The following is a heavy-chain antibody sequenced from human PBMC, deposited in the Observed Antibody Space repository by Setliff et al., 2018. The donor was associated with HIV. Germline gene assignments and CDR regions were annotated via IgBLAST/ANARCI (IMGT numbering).Heavy chain of an antibody. CDR2: IYSTGST. V-gene: IGHV4-59*11. CDR3: AKGAGFYGDYTFDY. Sequence: PSETLSLTCTVSGASISSHYWSWIRQSPGRELEWIGYIYSTGSTNYNPSLQSRVSISMDASKNEFSLKVTSVTSADTAVYYCAKGAGFYGDYTFDYWGQGHLVTVSS. J-gene: IGHJ4*02. D-gene: IGHD4-17*01. CDR1: GASISSHY.